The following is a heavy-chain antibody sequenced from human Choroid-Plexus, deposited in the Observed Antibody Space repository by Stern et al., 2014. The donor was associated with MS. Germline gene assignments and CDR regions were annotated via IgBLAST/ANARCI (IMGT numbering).Heavy chain of an antibody. V-gene: IGHV3-30*18. J-gene: IGHJ5*02. D-gene: IGHD2/OR15-2a*01. CDR3: AKDRQYLTYFFDH. CDR2: VSYDGSNK. CDR1: GFTFGSWA. Sequence: VQLVQSGGGVVQPGRPLRLSCVASGFTFGSWAMHWVRQAPGKGLEWVAGVSYDGSNKYYADSVKGRFTISRYNSQNTLYMQMSSLRPEDTAVYYCAKDRQYLTYFFDHWGQGSLVTVSS.